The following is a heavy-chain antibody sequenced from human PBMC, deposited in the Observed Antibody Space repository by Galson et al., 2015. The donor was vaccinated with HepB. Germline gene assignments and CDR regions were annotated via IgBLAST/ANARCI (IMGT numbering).Heavy chain of an antibody. CDR3: AKGFRYTAMVKYFDY. CDR1: GFTFSRYG. V-gene: IGHV3-30*18. Sequence: SLRLSCAASGFTFSRYGMHWVRQAPGKGLEWVAVISYDGSYKYYADSVKGRFTISRDNSKNTLYLQMDSLRAEDTAVYYCAKGFRYTAMVKYFDYWGQGTLVTVSS. D-gene: IGHD5-18*01. J-gene: IGHJ4*02. CDR2: ISYDGSYK.